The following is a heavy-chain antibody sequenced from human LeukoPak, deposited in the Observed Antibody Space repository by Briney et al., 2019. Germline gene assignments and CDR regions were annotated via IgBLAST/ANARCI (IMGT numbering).Heavy chain of an antibody. J-gene: IGHJ4*02. CDR3: ARDRRSYDSGSYYLDFDY. D-gene: IGHD3-10*01. V-gene: IGHV1-69*13. CDR1: GGTFSSYA. CDR2: IIPIFGTA. Sequence: SVKVSCKASGGTFSSYAISWVRQAPGQGLEWMGGIIPIFGTANYAQKFQGRVTITADESTSTAYMELSGLRSEDTAMYYCARDRRSYDSGSYYLDFDYWGQGTLVTVSS.